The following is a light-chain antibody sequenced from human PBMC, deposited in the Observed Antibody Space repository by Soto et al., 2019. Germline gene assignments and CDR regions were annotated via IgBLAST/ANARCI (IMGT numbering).Light chain of an antibody. J-gene: IGLJ1*01. CDR1: SSDVGGYNY. V-gene: IGLV2-14*01. Sequence: SALTQPASVSGYPGESVTISCTGTSSDVGGYNYVSWYQQHPGKAPKLMIYEVSNRPSGVSNRFSGSKSGNTASLTISGVQAEDEADYYCSSYTSSSTLVFGTGTKVTV. CDR2: EVS. CDR3: SSYTSSSTLV.